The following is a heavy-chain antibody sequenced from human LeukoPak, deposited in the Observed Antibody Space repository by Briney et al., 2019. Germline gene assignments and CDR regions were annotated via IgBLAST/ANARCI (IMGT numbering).Heavy chain of an antibody. Sequence: GGSLRLSCAASGFTFSSYAMSWVRQAPGKGLEWVSAISGSGGSTYYADPVKGRFTNSRDNSNNTLYLQMNSLRAEDTAVYYCAKGILRYFGWFPGYWGQGTLVIVSS. V-gene: IGHV3-23*01. CDR2: ISGSGGST. J-gene: IGHJ4*02. CDR3: AKGILRYFGWFPGY. D-gene: IGHD3-9*01. CDR1: GFTFSSYA.